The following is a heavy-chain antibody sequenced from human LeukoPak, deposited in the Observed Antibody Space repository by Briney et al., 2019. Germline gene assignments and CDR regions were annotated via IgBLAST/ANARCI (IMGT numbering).Heavy chain of an antibody. J-gene: IGHJ5*02. CDR2: ISTSSRYI. D-gene: IGHD2-2*01. Sequence: PGGSLRLFCAASGFTLSNYDMNWVRQAPGKGLEWVSSISTSSRYIYYKDSVRGRFTISRDDAKNSLYLEMNSLRADDTAVYYCARADCSSSTCYLRRSWFDPWGQGTLVTVSS. CDR1: GFTLSNYD. CDR3: ARADCSSSTCYLRRSWFDP. V-gene: IGHV3-21*01.